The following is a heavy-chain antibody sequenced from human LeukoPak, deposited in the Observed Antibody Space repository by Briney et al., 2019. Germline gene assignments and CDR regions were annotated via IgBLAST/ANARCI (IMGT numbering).Heavy chain of an antibody. D-gene: IGHD3-10*01. V-gene: IGHV3-23*01. CDR2: ISGSGGST. Sequence: GGSLRLSCAASGFTFSSYAMSWVRQAPGKGLEWVSAISGSGGSTYYADSVKGRFTISRDNSKNTLYLQMNSLRAGDTAVYYCARVPTVVFGEEAPDVWGKGTTVTVSS. CDR3: ARVPTVVFGEEAPDV. CDR1: GFTFSSYA. J-gene: IGHJ6*04.